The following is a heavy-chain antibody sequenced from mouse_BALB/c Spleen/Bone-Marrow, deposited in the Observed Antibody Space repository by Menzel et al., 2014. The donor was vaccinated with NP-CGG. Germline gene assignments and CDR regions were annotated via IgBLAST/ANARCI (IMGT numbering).Heavy chain of an antibody. J-gene: IGHJ1*01. Sequence: EVQLVEPGAELVKPGASVKLSCTASGFNIKDTYMHWVKQRPEQGLEWTGRIDPANGNTKYDPKFQGKATITADTSSNTAYLQLSSLTSEDTAVYYCASYRYGWYFDVWGAGTTVTVSS. D-gene: IGHD2-14*01. CDR3: ASYRYGWYFDV. V-gene: IGHV14-3*02. CDR1: GFNIKDTY. CDR2: IDPANGNT.